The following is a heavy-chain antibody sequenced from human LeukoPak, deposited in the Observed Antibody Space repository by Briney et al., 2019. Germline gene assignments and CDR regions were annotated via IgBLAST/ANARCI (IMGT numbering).Heavy chain of an antibody. Sequence: PSETLSLTSTLSGGSISSYSWSWIWLPPGKGLEYIGHIYYTGNTNNNPSLNSRGTISVDTSKNQFSLKLSSVTAADTAVYYCARGHYGSGSYYMDVWGKGTTVTVSS. CDR1: GGSISSYS. CDR2: IYYTGNT. J-gene: IGHJ6*04. V-gene: IGHV4-59*01. CDR3: ARGHYGSGSYYMDV. D-gene: IGHD3-10*01.